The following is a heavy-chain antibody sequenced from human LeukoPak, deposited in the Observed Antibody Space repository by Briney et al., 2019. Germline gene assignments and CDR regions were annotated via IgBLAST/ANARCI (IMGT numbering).Heavy chain of an antibody. D-gene: IGHD6-19*01. CDR3: ARDQGWTGDWFDP. Sequence: SQTLSLTCATSGDSVSSNSAAWNWISQSPSRGLEWLGRTYYRSKWYNDYAVSVKSRITIDPDTSKNQFSLQLSSVTPEDTAVYYCARDQGWTGDWFDPWGQGTLVTVSS. J-gene: IGHJ5*02. CDR2: TYYRSKWYN. V-gene: IGHV6-1*01. CDR1: GDSVSSNSAA.